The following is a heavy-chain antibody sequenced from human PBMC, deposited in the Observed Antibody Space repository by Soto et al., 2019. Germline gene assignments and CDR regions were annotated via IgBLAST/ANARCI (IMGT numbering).Heavy chain of an antibody. D-gene: IGHD6-13*01. CDR1: GGTFSSYA. Sequence: SEKVSCKASGGTFSSYAISWVRQSPGQGLEWMGGIIAIFGTANYVQKFQGRVTITADKSTSTAYMEPSSLTSDDTAVYYCVSSPSSCWYSFDYWGQGTLVTVSS. CDR3: VSSPSSCWYSFDY. V-gene: IGHV1-69*06. CDR2: IIAIFGTA. J-gene: IGHJ4*02.